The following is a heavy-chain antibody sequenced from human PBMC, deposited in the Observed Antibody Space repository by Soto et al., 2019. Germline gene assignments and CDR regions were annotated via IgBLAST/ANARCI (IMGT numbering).Heavy chain of an antibody. CDR2: ISPMFGAA. J-gene: IGHJ4*02. CDR3: AREVQVHTPAFVY. CDR1: GGTFNTYA. D-gene: IGHD3-10*01. Sequence: VQLVKSGAEMKKPGSSVKVSCQSSGGTFNTYAMNWVRQAPGPGPEWMGDISPMFGAANYAPKFQGRVTIAADESTGTSYMPLSSLTSEDTSLYSCAREVQVHTPAFVYWGQGTLVTVSS. V-gene: IGHV1-69*19.